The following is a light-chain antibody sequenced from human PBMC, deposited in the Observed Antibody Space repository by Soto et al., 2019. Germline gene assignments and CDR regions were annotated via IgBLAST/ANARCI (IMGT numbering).Light chain of an antibody. V-gene: IGKV3-11*01. CDR1: QSVSID. Sequence: EIVLTQSPATLSLSPGERATLSCRASQSVSIDLAWYQQKPGQAPRLLINDASSRATGIPARFSGSGSGTDFTLTISSLEPEDFAVYYCQQRINWRRLTFGGGTKVDIK. CDR2: DAS. CDR3: QQRINWRRLT. J-gene: IGKJ4*01.